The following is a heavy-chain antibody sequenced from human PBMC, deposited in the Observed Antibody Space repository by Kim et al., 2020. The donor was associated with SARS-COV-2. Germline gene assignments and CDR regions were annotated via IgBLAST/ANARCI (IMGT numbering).Heavy chain of an antibody. J-gene: IGHJ6*02. CDR3: ARDDVVGATGYYYYGMDV. CDR1: GFTFSDYY. CDR2: ISSSSSYT. D-gene: IGHD1-26*01. Sequence: GGSLRLSCAASGFTFSDYYMSWIRQAPGKGLEWVSYISSSSSYTNYADSVKGRFTISRDNAKNSLYLQMNSLRAEDTAVYYCARDDVVGATGYYYYGMDVWGQGTTVTVSS. V-gene: IGHV3-11*05.